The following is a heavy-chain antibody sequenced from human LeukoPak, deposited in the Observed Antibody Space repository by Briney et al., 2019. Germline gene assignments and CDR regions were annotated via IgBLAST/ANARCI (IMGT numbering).Heavy chain of an antibody. J-gene: IGHJ4*02. D-gene: IGHD3-10*01. CDR1: RGTFSSYA. Sequence: GASVKVSCKASRGTFSSYAISWVRQAPGQGLEWMGGIIPIFGTANYAQKFQGRVTITTDESTSTAYMELSSLRSEDTAVYYCASCYYYGSGSYWGYFDYWGQGTLVTVSS. CDR3: ASCYYYGSGSYWGYFDY. CDR2: IIPIFGTA. V-gene: IGHV1-69*05.